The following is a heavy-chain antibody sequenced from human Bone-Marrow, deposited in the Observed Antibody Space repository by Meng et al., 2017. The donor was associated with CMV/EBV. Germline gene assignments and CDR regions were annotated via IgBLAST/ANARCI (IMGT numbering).Heavy chain of an antibody. Sequence: GSLRLSCAVYGGSFSGYYWSWIRQPPGKGLEWIGEINHSGSTNYNPSLKSRVTISVDTSKNQFSLKLSSVTAADTAVYYCARRSVVVPAASFDYWGQGTRVTVSS. V-gene: IGHV4-34*01. J-gene: IGHJ4*02. D-gene: IGHD2-2*01. CDR3: ARRSVVVPAASFDY. CDR2: INHSGST. CDR1: GGSFSGYY.